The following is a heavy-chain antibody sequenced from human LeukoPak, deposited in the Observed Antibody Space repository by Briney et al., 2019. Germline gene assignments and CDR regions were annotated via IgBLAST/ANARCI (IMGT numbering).Heavy chain of an antibody. D-gene: IGHD1-14*01. V-gene: IGHV3-33*01. CDR1: GFTFSDYG. J-gene: IGHJ4*02. Sequence: GGSLRLSCAASGFTFSDYGMHWVRQAPGRGLEWVAVIWYDGSNKYYADSVKGRFTIARDNSKNTLYLEMNTLRAEDTAVYYCAGASGPFDYWGQGSLVTVSS. CDR3: AGASGPFDY. CDR2: IWYDGSNK.